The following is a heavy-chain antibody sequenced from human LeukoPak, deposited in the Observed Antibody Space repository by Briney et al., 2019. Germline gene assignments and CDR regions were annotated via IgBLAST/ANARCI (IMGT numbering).Heavy chain of an antibody. J-gene: IGHJ6*02. V-gene: IGHV5-51*01. Sequence: HGESLKISCKGSGYSFTSYWIGWVRQMPGKGLEWMGIIYPGDSDTTYSPSFQGQVTISPDKSISTAYLQWSSLKASDTAMYYCARRDGYCSSTSCYADYYYGMDVWGQGTTVTVSS. CDR3: ARRDGYCSSTSCYADYYYGMDV. D-gene: IGHD2-2*01. CDR1: GYSFTSYW. CDR2: IYPGDSDT.